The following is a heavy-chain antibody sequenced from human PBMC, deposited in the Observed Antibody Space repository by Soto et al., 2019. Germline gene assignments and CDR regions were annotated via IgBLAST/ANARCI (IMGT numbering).Heavy chain of an antibody. V-gene: IGHV4-59*01. D-gene: IGHD1-20*01. CDR2: IWFSGST. CDR3: ARESSGNHNHDRFDP. Sequence: QVQLQESGPGLVKPSETLSLTCTVSGGSISPYYWSWVRQPPGKGLEWIGFIWFSGSTTYNPSLRSRVTMSVDRSKTQLSREVNSVTAADTAVYYCARESSGNHNHDRFDPWGQGTLVIVSA. J-gene: IGHJ5*02. CDR1: GGSISPYY.